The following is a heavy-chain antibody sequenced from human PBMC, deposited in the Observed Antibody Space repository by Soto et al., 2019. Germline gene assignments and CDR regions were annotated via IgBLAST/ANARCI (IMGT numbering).Heavy chain of an antibody. V-gene: IGHV1-18*01. D-gene: IGHD3-10*01. CDR1: GYTFTTYG. Sequence: QVQLVQSGAEVKKPGASVKVSCKTSGYTFTTYGISWVRQAPGQGLECMGWISPYNGNTKYAQKLQGRVTMTADTSTSTADMDLRSLTSDDTAVYYCTRGWFGEFLDYFDYWGQGTLVTVSS. CDR2: ISPYNGNT. J-gene: IGHJ4*02. CDR3: TRGWFGEFLDYFDY.